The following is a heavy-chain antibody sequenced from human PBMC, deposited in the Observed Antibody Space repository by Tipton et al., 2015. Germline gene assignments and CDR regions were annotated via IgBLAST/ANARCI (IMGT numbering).Heavy chain of an antibody. J-gene: IGHJ4*02. D-gene: IGHD3-3*02. V-gene: IGHV3-23*01. CDR3: VKDLAVPGDY. CDR2: ISGSGDMT. CDR1: GFTFSTYG. Sequence: SLRLSCAASGFTFSTYGMSWVRQAPGKGLEWVSGISGSGDMTYYADSVKGRFSISRDNSKNTLFLQMNSLRAEDTAVYYCVKDLAVPGDYWGQGTLVTVSS.